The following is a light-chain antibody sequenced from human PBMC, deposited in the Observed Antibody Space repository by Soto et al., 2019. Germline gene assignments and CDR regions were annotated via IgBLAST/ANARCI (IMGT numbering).Light chain of an antibody. CDR3: QQYNNCWT. CDR2: GAS. J-gene: IGKJ1*01. Sequence: EILMTQSPATLAVSPGERATLSCRASQSVDGNLALYQQKPGQAPRLLIYGASTRATGISARFSGSGSGTEFTLTSSRLESEDFGVYYCQQYNNCWTVGQGAQVHIK. CDR1: QSVDGN. V-gene: IGKV3-15*01.